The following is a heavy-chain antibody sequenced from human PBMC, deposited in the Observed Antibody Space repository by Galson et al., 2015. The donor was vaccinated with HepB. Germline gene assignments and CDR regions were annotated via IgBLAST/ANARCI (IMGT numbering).Heavy chain of an antibody. D-gene: IGHD2-8*02. CDR3: ARQSVLQSRLIGKGFDR. Sequence: SETLSLTCTVSGGSISTSSYYWDWIRQPPGKGLEWIGSIYYSGSIYYNPSLKSRVTISVDTSKNQFSLKLTSVNAADTAMYYCARQSVLQSRLIGKGFDRWGQGTLVAVAS. V-gene: IGHV4-39*01. J-gene: IGHJ5*02. CDR1: GGSISTSSYY. CDR2: IYYSGSI.